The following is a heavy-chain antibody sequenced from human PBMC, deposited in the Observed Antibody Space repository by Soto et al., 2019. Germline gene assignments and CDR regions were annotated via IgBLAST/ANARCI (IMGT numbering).Heavy chain of an antibody. Sequence: PSETLSLTCTVSGGSSSSSTYYWGWIRQPPGKGLEYIGSIYYSGSRYYNPSLKSRDTLSADTSKNQFTLNLSSVTAADTAVYYCATHSSPWPHYYFDSWGQGTLVTVSS. CDR3: ATHSSPWPHYYFDS. D-gene: IGHD6-13*01. V-gene: IGHV4-39*01. CDR2: IYYSGSR. CDR1: GGSSSSSTYY. J-gene: IGHJ4*02.